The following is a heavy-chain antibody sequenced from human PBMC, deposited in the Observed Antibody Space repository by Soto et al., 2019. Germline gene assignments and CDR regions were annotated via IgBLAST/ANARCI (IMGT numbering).Heavy chain of an antibody. D-gene: IGHD3-22*01. V-gene: IGHV3-23*01. CDR3: AKSPRYYYDSSGYYYPGLDV. Sequence: PWGSLRLSCAASGFTFISYAISFGRHSPFKWREWVSAISGSGGSTYYADSVKGRFTISRDNSKNTLYLQMNSLRAEDTAVYYCAKSPRYYYDSSGYYYPGLDVWGQGTTVTVSS. CDR2: ISGSGGST. CDR1: GFTFISYA. J-gene: IGHJ6*02.